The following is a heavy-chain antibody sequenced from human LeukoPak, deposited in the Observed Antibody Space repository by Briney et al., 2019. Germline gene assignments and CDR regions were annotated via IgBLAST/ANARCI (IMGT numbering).Heavy chain of an antibody. J-gene: IGHJ5*02. Sequence: GESLKISCKGSGYSFTSYWIGWVRQMPGKGLEWMGFIYPADSDTTYSPSLQGQVTISADKSISTAYLQWSSLKASDTAMYYCARREGGSSETWFDPWDQGTLVTVSS. D-gene: IGHD6-6*01. CDR1: GYSFTSYW. V-gene: IGHV5-51*01. CDR2: IYPADSDT. CDR3: ARREGGSSETWFDP.